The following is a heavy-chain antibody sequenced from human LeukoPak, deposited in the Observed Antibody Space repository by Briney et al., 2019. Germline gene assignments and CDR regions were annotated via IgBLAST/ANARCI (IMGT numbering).Heavy chain of an antibody. Sequence: ASVKVSCKASGYSFTGYYMHWVRQAPGQGLEWMGWISPNSGGTHYAQKLQGRVTMTTDTTIGTAYMELSRLTSDDTAVYYCASALNSRSSSCWGQGTRVTVSS. CDR1: GYSFTGYY. J-gene: IGHJ4*01. CDR2: ISPNSGGT. V-gene: IGHV1-2*02. CDR3: ASALNSRSSSC. D-gene: IGHD6-13*01.